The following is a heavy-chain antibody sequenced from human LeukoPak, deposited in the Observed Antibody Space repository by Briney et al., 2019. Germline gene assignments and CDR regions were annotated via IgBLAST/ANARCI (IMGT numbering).Heavy chain of an antibody. CDR1: GGTFSSYA. D-gene: IGHD6-13*01. V-gene: IGHV1-69*01. J-gene: IGHJ4*02. CDR3: ARGRQYSSSWYEVSDY. CDR2: IIPIFGTA. Sequence: GASVKVSCKASGGTFSSYAISWVRQAPGQGLEWMGGIIPIFGTANYAQKFQGRVTITADESTSTAYMELSSLRSEDTAVYYCARGRQYSSSWYEVSDYWGQGTLVTVSS.